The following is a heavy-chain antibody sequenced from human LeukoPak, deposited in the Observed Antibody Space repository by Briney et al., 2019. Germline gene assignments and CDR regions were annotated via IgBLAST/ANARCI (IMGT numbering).Heavy chain of an antibody. CDR2: INHSGST. CDR1: GGSFSGYY. Sequence: KTSETLSLTCAVYGGSFSGYYWSWIRQPPGKGLEWIGEINHSGSTNYNPSLKSRVTISVDTSKNQFSLKLSSVTAADTAVYYCARQHQQRGKYYYYYYYMDVWGKGTTVTISS. V-gene: IGHV4-34*01. D-gene: IGHD6-25*01. CDR3: ARQHQQRGKYYYYYYYMDV. J-gene: IGHJ6*03.